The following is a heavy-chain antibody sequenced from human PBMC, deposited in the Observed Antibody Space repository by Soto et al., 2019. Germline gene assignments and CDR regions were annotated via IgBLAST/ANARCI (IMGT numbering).Heavy chain of an antibody. CDR1: EFTFSSYW. Sequence: EVQLVESGGGLVQPGGSLRLSCAASEFTFSSYWMNWVRQAPGKGLEWVANIKEDGSEKNYVDSVKGRFTISRDNAKNSLYLQMNSLRVEDTAVYYCARDLGARGRGSSVGYYYHYGMDVWGQGTTVTVSS. V-gene: IGHV3-7*01. J-gene: IGHJ6*02. CDR2: IKEDGSEK. CDR3: ARDLGARGRGSSVGYYYHYGMDV. D-gene: IGHD3-16*01.